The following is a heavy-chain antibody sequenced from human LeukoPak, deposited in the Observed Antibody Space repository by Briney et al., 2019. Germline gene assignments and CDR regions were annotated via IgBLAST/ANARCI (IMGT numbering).Heavy chain of an antibody. CDR2: ISSSSSYI. D-gene: IGHD3-10*01. CDR3: ARDRVNMVRGVFDY. J-gene: IGHJ4*02. V-gene: IGHV3-21*01. CDR1: GFTFSSYS. Sequence: PGRSLRLSCAASGFTFSSYSMNWVRQAPGKGLEWVSSISSSSSYIYYADSVKGRFTISRDNAKNSLYLQMNSLRAEDTAVYYCARDRVNMVRGVFDYWGQGTLVTVSS.